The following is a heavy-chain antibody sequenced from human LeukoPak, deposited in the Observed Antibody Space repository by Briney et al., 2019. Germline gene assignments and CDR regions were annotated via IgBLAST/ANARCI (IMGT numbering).Heavy chain of an antibody. J-gene: IGHJ4*02. Sequence: WASVKVSCKASGYTFTTYDINWVRQATGQGLEWMGWMNPNSGNTGYAQKFQGRVTMTRNTSISTAYMELSSLRSEDTAVYYCARGGSGWLPFDYWGQGTLVTVSS. D-gene: IGHD6-19*01. CDR3: ARGGSGWLPFDY. V-gene: IGHV1-8*01. CDR1: GYTFTTYD. CDR2: MNPNSGNT.